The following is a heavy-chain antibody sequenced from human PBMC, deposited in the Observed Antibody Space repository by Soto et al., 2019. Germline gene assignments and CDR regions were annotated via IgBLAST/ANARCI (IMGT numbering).Heavy chain of an antibody. V-gene: IGHV4-31*03. J-gene: IGHJ6*02. Sequence: SETLSLTCTVSGGSISSGGYYWSWIRQHPGKGLEWIGYIYYSGSTYYNPSLKSRVTISVDTSKNQCALKLSSVTAADTAVYYCARDWRGYDILTGYYSRSYYYYGMDVWGQGTTVTVSS. D-gene: IGHD3-9*01. CDR2: IYYSGST. CDR3: ARDWRGYDILTGYYSRSYYYYGMDV. CDR1: GGSISSGGYY.